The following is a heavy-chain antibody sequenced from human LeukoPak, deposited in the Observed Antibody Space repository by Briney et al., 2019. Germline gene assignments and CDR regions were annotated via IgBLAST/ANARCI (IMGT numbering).Heavy chain of an antibody. V-gene: IGHV1-2*02. CDR3: ASRPDQHLLYYFDY. J-gene: IGHJ4*02. Sequence: ASVKVSCKASGYTFTGYYMHWVRQAPGQGLEWMGWINPNSGGTKYAQKFQGRVTMTSDASISTAYMELSSLRSDDTAVYYCASRPDQHLLYYFDYWGQGTLVTVSS. D-gene: IGHD2-15*01. CDR2: INPNSGGT. CDR1: GYTFTGYY.